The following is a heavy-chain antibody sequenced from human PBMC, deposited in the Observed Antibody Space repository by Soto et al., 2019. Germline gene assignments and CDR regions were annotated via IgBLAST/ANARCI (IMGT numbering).Heavy chain of an antibody. V-gene: IGHV1-69*12. J-gene: IGHJ6*02. D-gene: IGHD5-18*01. CDR3: AASRGYSYYYYYGMDV. CDR2: IIPIFGTA. Sequence: QVQLVQSGAEVKKPGSSVKVSCKASVGTFSSYAISWVRQAPGQGLEWMGGIIPIFGTANYAQKFQGRVTITADESTSTAYMELSSLRSEDTAVYYCAASRGYSYYYYYGMDVWGQGTTVTVSS. CDR1: VGTFSSYA.